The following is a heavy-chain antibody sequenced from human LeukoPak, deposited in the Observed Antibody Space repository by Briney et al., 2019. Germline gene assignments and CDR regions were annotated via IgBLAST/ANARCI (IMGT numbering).Heavy chain of an antibody. CDR2: IYSGGST. J-gene: IGHJ5*02. Sequence: GRSLRLSCAASGFSLSRSGMHWVRQAPGKGLEWVSVIYSGGSTYYADSVKGRFTISRDNSKNTLYLQMNSLRAEDTAVYYCVGADPERPWRQGTLVTVSS. V-gene: IGHV3-66*01. CDR1: GFSLSRSG. D-gene: IGHD5-24*01. CDR3: VGADPERP.